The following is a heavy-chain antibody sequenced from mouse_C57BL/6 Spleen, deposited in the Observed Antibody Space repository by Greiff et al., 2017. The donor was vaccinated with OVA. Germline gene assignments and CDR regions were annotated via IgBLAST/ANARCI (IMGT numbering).Heavy chain of an antibody. D-gene: IGHD2-4*01. V-gene: IGHV5-12*01. CDR2: ISNGGGST. Sequence: EVKLVESGGGLVQPGGSLKLSCAASGFTFSDYYMYWVRQTPEKRLEWVAYISNGGGSTYYPDTVKGRFTISRDNAKNTLYLQMSRLKSEDTAMYYCASLYDYDGGTWFAYWGQGTLVTVSA. J-gene: IGHJ3*01. CDR1: GFTFSDYY. CDR3: ASLYDYDGGTWFAY.